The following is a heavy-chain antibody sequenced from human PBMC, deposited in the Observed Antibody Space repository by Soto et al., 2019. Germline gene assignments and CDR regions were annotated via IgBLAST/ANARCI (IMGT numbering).Heavy chain of an antibody. D-gene: IGHD2-2*01. CDR2: ISAYNGNT. CDR3: ARDTSSTNCYVCLGNDY. CDR1: GYTFTSYG. V-gene: IGHV1-18*01. Sequence: GASVKVSCKASGYTFTSYGISWVRQAPGQGLEWMGWISAYNGNTNYAQKLQGRVTMTTDTSTSTAYMELRSLRSDDTAVYYCARDTSSTNCYVCLGNDYWGQGTLVTVSS. J-gene: IGHJ4*01.